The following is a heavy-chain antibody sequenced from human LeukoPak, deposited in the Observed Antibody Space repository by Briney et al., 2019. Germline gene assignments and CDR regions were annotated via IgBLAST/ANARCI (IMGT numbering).Heavy chain of an antibody. Sequence: SETLSLTCTVSGGSISSSSYSWGWIRQPPGKGLEGIGSIYYSGSTYYNPSLKSRVTISVDTSKNQFSLKLSSVTAADTAVYYCARDKRDGYNRYDYWGQGTLVTVSS. J-gene: IGHJ4*02. CDR2: IYYSGST. CDR3: ARDKRDGYNRYDY. D-gene: IGHD5-24*01. V-gene: IGHV4-39*07. CDR1: GGSISSSSYS.